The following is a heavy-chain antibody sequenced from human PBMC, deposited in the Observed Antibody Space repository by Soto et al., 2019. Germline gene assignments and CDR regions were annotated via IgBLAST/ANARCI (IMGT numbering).Heavy chain of an antibody. CDR3: ARRGSSSLFFWP. CDR2: VTYDGSKI. CDR1: GFIFTSYI. J-gene: IGHJ5*02. Sequence: GGSLRLSCAASGFIFTSYIVHWVRQAPGKGLEWVASVTYDGSKIHYADSVKGRFSISRDNSKNSLYLQMNSLRDEDTAVYYCARRGSSSLFFWPWGQGTLVTVSS. V-gene: IGHV3-30*07. D-gene: IGHD6-13*01.